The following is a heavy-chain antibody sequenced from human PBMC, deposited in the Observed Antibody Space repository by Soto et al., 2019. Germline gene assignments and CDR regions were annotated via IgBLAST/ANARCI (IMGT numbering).Heavy chain of an antibody. Sequence: QVQLVQSGAEVRKPGSSVKVSCKASGGTFSSYAISWVRQAPGQGLEWMGGIIPIFGTANYAQKFQGRVTITADESTSTAYMELSSLRSEDTAVYYCARVGVGAATTGLFDYWGQGTLVTVSS. CDR2: IIPIFGTA. D-gene: IGHD1-26*01. V-gene: IGHV1-69*01. J-gene: IGHJ4*02. CDR1: GGTFSSYA. CDR3: ARVGVGAATTGLFDY.